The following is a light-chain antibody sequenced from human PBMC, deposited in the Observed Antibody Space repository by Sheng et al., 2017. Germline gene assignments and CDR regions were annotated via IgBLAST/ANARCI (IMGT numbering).Light chain of an antibody. CDR3: QHRSS. Sequence: EIVLTQSPGTLSLSPGERATLSCRASQSVSSIYLAWYQQKPGQAPRLLIYGASTRVTGIPARFSGSGSGTEFTLTITSLQSEDSAVYYCQHRSSFGPGTKVDIK. CDR2: GAS. J-gene: IGKJ3*01. V-gene: IGKV3-15*01. CDR1: QSVSSIY.